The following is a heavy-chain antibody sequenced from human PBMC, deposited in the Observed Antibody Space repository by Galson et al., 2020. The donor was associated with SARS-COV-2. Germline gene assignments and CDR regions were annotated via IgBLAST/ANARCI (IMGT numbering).Heavy chain of an antibody. Sequence: ETSETLSLTCTVSGGSISTYYWSWIRQPPGKGLEWIAYVYYSGSTNYNPSLKSRVTISVDTSKNQFSLKLRSVTVADTAVYYCARSAMVGGFLNFKVGAFGIWGQGTMVTVSS. CDR1: GGSISTYY. CDR2: VYYSGST. J-gene: IGHJ3*02. D-gene: IGHD1-26*01. CDR3: ARSAMVGGFLNFKVGAFGI. V-gene: IGHV4-59*01.